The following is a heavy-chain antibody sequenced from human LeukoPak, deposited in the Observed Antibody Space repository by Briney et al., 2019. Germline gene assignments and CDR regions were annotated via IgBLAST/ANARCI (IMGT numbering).Heavy chain of an antibody. CDR2: IYYSGST. CDR1: GGSISSYY. J-gene: IGHJ4*02. Sequence: PSETLSLTCTVSGGSISSYYWSWIRQPPGKGLEWIGYIYYSGSTNYNPSLKSRVTISVDTSKNQFSLKLSSVTAADTAVYYCARHLWFGELFYWGQGTLVTVSS. D-gene: IGHD3-10*01. V-gene: IGHV4-59*08. CDR3: ARHLWFGELFY.